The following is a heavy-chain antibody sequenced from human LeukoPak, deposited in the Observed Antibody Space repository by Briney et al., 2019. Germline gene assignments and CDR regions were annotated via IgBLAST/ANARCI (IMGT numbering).Heavy chain of an antibody. CDR3: AKDPYYDFWSGYYQYYFDC. CDR1: GFTFSSYA. CDR2: ISGSGGST. D-gene: IGHD3-3*01. V-gene: IGHV3-23*01. J-gene: IGHJ4*02. Sequence: GGSLRLSCAASGFTFSSYAMSWVRQAPGKGLEWVSAISGSGGSTYYADSVKGRFTISRDNSKNTLYLQMNSLRAEDTAVYYCAKDPYYDFWSGYYQYYFDCWGQGTLVTVSS.